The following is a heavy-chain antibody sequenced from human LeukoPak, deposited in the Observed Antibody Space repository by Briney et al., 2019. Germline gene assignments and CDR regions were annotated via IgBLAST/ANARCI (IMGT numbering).Heavy chain of an antibody. Sequence: ASVKVSCKASGYTFTSYYMHWVRQAPGQGLEWMGIISPNGGGTNYAQKFQGRVTMTRDASTSTVYMELSSLRSEDTAVYYCARGGLGSGSYTFFDYWGQGTLVTVSS. CDR1: GYTFTSYY. D-gene: IGHD1-26*01. J-gene: IGHJ4*02. CDR2: ISPNGGGT. CDR3: ARGGLGSGSYTFFDY. V-gene: IGHV1-46*01.